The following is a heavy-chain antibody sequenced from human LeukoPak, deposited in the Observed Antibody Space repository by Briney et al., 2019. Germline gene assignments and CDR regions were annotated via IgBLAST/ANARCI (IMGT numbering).Heavy chain of an antibody. CDR1: GGTFSSYA. CDR3: SKLLAYYCYMDV. J-gene: IGHJ6*03. D-gene: IGHD1-1*01. V-gene: IGHV1-69*13. CDR2: IIPIFGTA. Sequence: SVKVSCKASGGTFSSYAISWVRQAPGQGLEWMGGIIPIFGTANYARKFQGRITITADESTSTAYMELSGLRSEDTAVYYCSKLLAYYCYMDVWGKGTTVTVSS.